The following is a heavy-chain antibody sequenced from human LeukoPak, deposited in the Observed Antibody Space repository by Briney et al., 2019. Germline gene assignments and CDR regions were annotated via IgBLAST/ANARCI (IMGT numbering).Heavy chain of an antibody. Sequence: PGASLRLSCAASGFTFSSYCMHCVRQAPGKWLEWVAVIWYDGSNKYYADSVKGRFTICRDTSLNTLYLQMNNMRAEDTAVYFCAKRGVVIRGILAIGYHQEAYHYDFWGQGVLVTVSS. CDR3: AKRGVVIRGILAIGYHQEAYHYDF. CDR1: GFTFSSYC. J-gene: IGHJ4*02. V-gene: IGHV3-33*06. D-gene: IGHD3-10*01. CDR2: IWYDGSNK.